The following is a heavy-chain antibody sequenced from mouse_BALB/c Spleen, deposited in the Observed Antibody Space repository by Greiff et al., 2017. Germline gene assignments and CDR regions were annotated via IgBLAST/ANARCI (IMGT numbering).Heavy chain of an antibody. Sequence: VQVVESGGGLVQPGGSRKLSCAASGFTFSSFGMHWVRQAPGKGLEWVAYISSGSSTIYYADTVKGRFTISRDNPKNTLFLQMTSLRSEDTAMYYCARGGYYGSSFDYWGQGTTLTVSS. V-gene: IGHV5-17*02. D-gene: IGHD1-1*01. CDR2: ISSGSSTI. CDR3: ARGGYYGSSFDY. J-gene: IGHJ2*01. CDR1: GFTFSSFG.